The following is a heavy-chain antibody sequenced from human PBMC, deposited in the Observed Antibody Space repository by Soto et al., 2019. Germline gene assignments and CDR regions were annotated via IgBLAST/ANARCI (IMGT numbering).Heavy chain of an antibody. V-gene: IGHV3-30-3*01. J-gene: IGHJ6*02. CDR2: ISYDGSNK. D-gene: IGHD2-2*02. CDR1: GFTFSSYA. CDR3: ARDRYCSSTSCYTRYYYYGMDV. Sequence: GGSLRLSSEATGFTFSSYAIHWVRQAPGKGLEWVAVISYDGSNKYYADSVKGRFTISRDNSKNTLYLQMNSLRAEDTAVYYCARDRYCSSTSCYTRYYYYGMDVWGQGTTVTVSS.